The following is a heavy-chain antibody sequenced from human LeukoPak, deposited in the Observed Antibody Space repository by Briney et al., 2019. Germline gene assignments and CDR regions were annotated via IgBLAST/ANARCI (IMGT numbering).Heavy chain of an antibody. Sequence: GGSLRLSCAASGFTLSSYSINWVRQAPGKGLEWVSYISSSSSTIYYADSVKGRFTISRDNAKNSLYLQMNSLRAEDTAVYYCARDDGSSYYYYGMDVWGQGTTVTVSS. V-gene: IGHV3-48*01. CDR2: ISSSSSTI. D-gene: IGHD2/OR15-2a*01. CDR3: ARDDGSSYYYYGMDV. CDR1: GFTLSSYS. J-gene: IGHJ6*02.